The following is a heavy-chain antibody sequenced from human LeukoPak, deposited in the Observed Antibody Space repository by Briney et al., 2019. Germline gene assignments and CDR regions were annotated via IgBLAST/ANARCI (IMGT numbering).Heavy chain of an antibody. CDR3: AREDLYNYPLDF. Sequence: ASVKVSCRASGYTFTDYYLHWVRHAPGQGLEWLGWINPNSGDTNLAQKFQGRVTMTRDTSINTAYMELSGLRSDDTAVYYCAREDLYNYPLDFWGQGTLVTVSS. CDR2: INPNSGDT. CDR1: GYTFTDYY. V-gene: IGHV1-2*02. J-gene: IGHJ4*03. D-gene: IGHD5-24*01.